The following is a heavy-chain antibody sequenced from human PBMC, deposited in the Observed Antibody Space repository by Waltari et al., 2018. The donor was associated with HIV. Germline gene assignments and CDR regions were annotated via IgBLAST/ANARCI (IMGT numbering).Heavy chain of an antibody. CDR2: ISSSSSYI. D-gene: IGHD5-12*01. V-gene: IGHV3-21*01. CDR1: GFTFSRYS. Sequence: EVQLVESGGGLVKPGGSLRLSCAASGFTFSRYSMNWVRKAPGKGLEWVSSISSSSSYIYYADSVKGRFTISRDNAKNSLYLQMNSLRAEDTAVYYCARGGPDIVATLPFDYWGQGTLVTVSS. CDR3: ARGGPDIVATLPFDY. J-gene: IGHJ4*02.